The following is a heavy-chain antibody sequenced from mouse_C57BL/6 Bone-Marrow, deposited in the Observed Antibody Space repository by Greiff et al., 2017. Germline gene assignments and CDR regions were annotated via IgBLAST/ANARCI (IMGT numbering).Heavy chain of an antibody. Sequence: QVQLQQPGAELVRPGTSVKLSCKASGYTFTSYWMHWVKQRPGQGLEWIGVIDPSDSYTNYNQKFKGKATLTVDTSSSTAYMQLSSLTSEDSAVYYCAVLRQLRLNYFDYWGQGTTLTVSS. CDR2: IDPSDSYT. CDR1: GYTFTSYW. D-gene: IGHD3-2*02. CDR3: AVLRQLRLNYFDY. J-gene: IGHJ2*01. V-gene: IGHV1-59*01.